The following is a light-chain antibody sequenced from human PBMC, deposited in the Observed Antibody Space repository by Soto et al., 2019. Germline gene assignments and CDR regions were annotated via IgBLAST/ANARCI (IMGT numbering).Light chain of an antibody. Sequence: QSALTQPASVSGSPGQSIAISCTGSSSDVGAYNLVSWYQQHPGTAPKLIIYEVRNRPSGISSRFSGSRSGNTASLTISGLQPEDEGDYYCSAYTAGSTLVFGGGTKLTVL. CDR3: SAYTAGSTLV. J-gene: IGLJ3*02. V-gene: IGLV2-14*01. CDR2: EVR. CDR1: SSDVGAYNL.